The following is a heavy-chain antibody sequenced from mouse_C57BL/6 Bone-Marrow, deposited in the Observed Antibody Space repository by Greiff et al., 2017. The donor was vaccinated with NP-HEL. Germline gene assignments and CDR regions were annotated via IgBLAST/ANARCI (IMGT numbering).Heavy chain of an antibody. Sequence: QVQLKQSGPGLVQPSQSLSITCTVSGFSLTSYGVHWVRQSPGKGLEWLGVIWSGGSTDYNAAFISRLSISKDNSKSQVFFKMNSLQADDTAIYYCASPITTVPWYFDVWGTGTTVTVSS. D-gene: IGHD1-1*01. CDR2: IWSGGST. V-gene: IGHV2-2*01. CDR1: GFSLTSYG. J-gene: IGHJ1*03. CDR3: ASPITTVPWYFDV.